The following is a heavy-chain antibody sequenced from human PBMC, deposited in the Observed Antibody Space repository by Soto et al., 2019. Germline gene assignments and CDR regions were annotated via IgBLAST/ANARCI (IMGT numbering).Heavy chain of an antibody. Sequence: EVQLVESGGDLVQPGGSLKLSCTGLGFNFSGSALHWVRQPSGKGLEWVGRIRGRAKKYATSYDASVQGRFYLSRDDSKNTAFLQMNSLRDEDTGVYFCCGRGGDSLQDIWGQGTLVTVSS. CDR3: CGRGGDSLQDI. CDR1: GFNFSGSA. D-gene: IGHD4-17*01. CDR2: IRGRAKKYAT. J-gene: IGHJ4*02. V-gene: IGHV3-73*01.